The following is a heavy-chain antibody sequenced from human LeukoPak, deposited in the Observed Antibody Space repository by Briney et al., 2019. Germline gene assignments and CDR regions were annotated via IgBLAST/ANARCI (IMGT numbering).Heavy chain of an antibody. J-gene: IGHJ4*02. CDR2: INHSGST. CDR3: ARLLTRGYSYGYVY. D-gene: IGHD5-18*01. CDR1: GGSFSGYY. V-gene: IGHV4-34*01. Sequence: PSETLSLTCAVYGGSFSGYYWSWIRQPPGKGLEWIGEINHSGSTNYNPSLKSRVTISVDTSKNQFSLKLSSVTAADTAVYYCARLLTRGYSYGYVYWGQGTLVTVSS.